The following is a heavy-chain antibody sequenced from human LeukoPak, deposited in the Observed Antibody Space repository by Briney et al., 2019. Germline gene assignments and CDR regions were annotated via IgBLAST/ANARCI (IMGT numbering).Heavy chain of an antibody. CDR1: GGSISSYY. CDR3: ARPWGSTVTTDWYFDL. CDR2: IYYSGST. D-gene: IGHD4-17*01. J-gene: IGHJ2*01. Sequence: SETLSLTCTVSGGSISSYYWSWIRQPPGKGLEWIGYIYYSGSTNYNPSLKSRVTISVDTSKNQFSLKLSSVTAADTAVYYCARPWGSTVTTDWYFDLWGRGTPVTVSS. V-gene: IGHV4-59*01.